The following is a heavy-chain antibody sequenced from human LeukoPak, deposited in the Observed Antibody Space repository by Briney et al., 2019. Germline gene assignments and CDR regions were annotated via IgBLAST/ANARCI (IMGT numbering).Heavy chain of an antibody. V-gene: IGHV1-69*05. J-gene: IGHJ4*02. Sequence: SVKVSYKASGGTFSSYAISWVLQAPGQGLEWRGGIIPIFGTANYAQKLPGRATITTDASTNTAYMKLSTLRSEDTAVYCCARDAHIVRNYYDISGYYPLRYWGQGTLVTVSS. CDR3: ARDAHIVRNYYDISGYYPLRY. CDR2: IIPIFGTA. D-gene: IGHD3-22*01. CDR1: GGTFSSYA.